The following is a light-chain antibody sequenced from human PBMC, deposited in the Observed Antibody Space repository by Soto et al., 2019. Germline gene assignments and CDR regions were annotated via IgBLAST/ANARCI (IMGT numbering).Light chain of an antibody. Sequence: DIQMTQSPSSLSASVGDRVTITCQASQDIKNYLNWYQQKPGKAPKLLIYGASNLETGVPSSFSGGGSRTDFAFTITRLQPEDFATYYCQQYDSLAQCTFGGGTKVEIE. V-gene: IGKV1-33*01. J-gene: IGKJ4*01. CDR1: QDIKNY. CDR2: GAS. CDR3: QQYDSLAQCT.